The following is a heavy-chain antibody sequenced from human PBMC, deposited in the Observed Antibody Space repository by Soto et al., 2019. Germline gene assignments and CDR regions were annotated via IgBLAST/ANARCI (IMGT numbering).Heavy chain of an antibody. CDR2: IYPSDSDT. D-gene: IGHD4-17*01. CDR3: ARHAFYGDFSSNYFDP. V-gene: IGHV5-51*01. J-gene: IGHJ5*02. CDR1: GYSFTNYW. Sequence: PGESLKISCKGSGYSFTNYWVAWVRQMPGKGLEYMGIIYPSDSDTRYSPSFQGQVTISADTSISTAYLQWSGMKASDTAIYYCARHAFYGDFSSNYFDPWGQGTLVTAPQ.